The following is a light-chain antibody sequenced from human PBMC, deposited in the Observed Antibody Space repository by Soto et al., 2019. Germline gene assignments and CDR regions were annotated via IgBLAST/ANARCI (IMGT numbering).Light chain of an antibody. CDR2: DVS. CDR3: SSYTTSNTRQIV. Sequence: QSVLTQPASVPGSPGQSITISCTGTSSDVGGYNYVSWYQHHPGKAPKLIIYDVSNRPSGVSIRFSGSKSDNTASLTISGLQPEDEADYHCSSYTTSNTRQIVFG. J-gene: IGLJ1*01. V-gene: IGLV2-14*03. CDR1: SSDVGGYNY.